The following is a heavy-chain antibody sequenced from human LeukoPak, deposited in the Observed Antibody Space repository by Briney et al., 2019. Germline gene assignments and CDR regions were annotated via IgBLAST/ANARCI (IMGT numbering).Heavy chain of an antibody. J-gene: IGHJ5*02. D-gene: IGHD2-21*02. V-gene: IGHV4-59*01. CDR3: ARGVSLETERPTKQNWFDP. CDR2: IYYSGST. CDR1: GGSISSYY. Sequence: SETLSLTCTVSGGSISSYYWSWIRQPPGKGLEWIGYIYYSGSTNYNPSLKSRVTISVDTSKNQFSLKLSSVTAADTAVYYCARGVSLETERPTKQNWFDPWGQGTLVTVSS.